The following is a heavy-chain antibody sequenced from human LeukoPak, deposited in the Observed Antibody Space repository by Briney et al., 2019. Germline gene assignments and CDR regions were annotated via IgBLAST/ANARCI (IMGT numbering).Heavy chain of an antibody. CDR2: IYYSGST. CDR3: AREIVEGVHFDH. Sequence: SETLSLTCTVSGGSISSYYRSWMRQTLGGSVEWVGYIYYSGSTNYNPSLKSRLTISLDTSKNQFSLRLSSVTAADTAVYYCAREIVEGVHFDHWGQGTLVTVSS. V-gene: IGHV4-59*01. D-gene: IGHD1-26*01. J-gene: IGHJ4*02. CDR1: GGSISSYY.